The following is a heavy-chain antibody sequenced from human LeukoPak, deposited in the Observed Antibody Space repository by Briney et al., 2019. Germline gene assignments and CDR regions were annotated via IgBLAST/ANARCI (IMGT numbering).Heavy chain of an antibody. CDR1: GSSLSTSGVG. D-gene: IGHD5-18*01. V-gene: IGHV2-5*02. CDR3: AHSPAGGGYSYGSPFDY. Sequence: SGPTLVKPTQTLTLTCTFSGSSLSTSGVGVGWIRQPPGKALEWLALIYWDDDKLYSPSLKSRLTITKDISKNHVVVTITNIDPVDTAPYYCAHSPAGGGYSYGSPFDYWGQGTLVTVSS. J-gene: IGHJ4*02. CDR2: IYWDDDK.